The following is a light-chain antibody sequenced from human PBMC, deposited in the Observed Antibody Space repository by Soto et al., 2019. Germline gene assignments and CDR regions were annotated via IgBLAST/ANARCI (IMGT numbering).Light chain of an antibody. CDR3: QQRSNWPRT. J-gene: IGKJ1*01. V-gene: IGKV3-11*01. CDR1: QSVSSY. CDR2: DAS. Sequence: EIVLTQSPATLSLSPGERATLSCRASQSVSSYLVWYQQKPGQAPRLLMSDASNRATGTPARFSGSGSGTDFTLTISSLEPEDFAVYYCQQRSNWPRTFGQGTKLDIK.